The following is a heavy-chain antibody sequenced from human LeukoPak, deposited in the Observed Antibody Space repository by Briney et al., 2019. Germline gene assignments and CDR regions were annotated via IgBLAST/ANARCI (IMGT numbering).Heavy chain of an antibody. Sequence: SVKVSCKASGGTFSSYAISWVRQAPGQGLEWMGGIIPIFGTANYAQKFQGRVTITADESTSTAYMELSSLRSEDTAVYYCAGGVGPPNYNWFDPWGQGTLVTVSS. CDR3: AGGVGPPNYNWFDP. D-gene: IGHD3-16*01. J-gene: IGHJ5*02. CDR1: GGTFSSYA. V-gene: IGHV1-69*13. CDR2: IIPIFGTA.